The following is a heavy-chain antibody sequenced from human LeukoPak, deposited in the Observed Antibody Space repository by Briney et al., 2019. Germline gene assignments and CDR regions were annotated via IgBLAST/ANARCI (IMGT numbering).Heavy chain of an antibody. J-gene: IGHJ4*02. CDR2: INPSGGST. CDR1: GYTFTSYY. V-gene: IGHV1-46*01. Sequence: ASVKVSCKASGYTFTSYYMHWVRQAPGQGLEWMGIINPSGGSTSYAQKFQGRVTMTRDTSTSTVYMELSSLRSEDTAVYYCARDSPLYYDSSGYPDYWGQGTLVTVSS. D-gene: IGHD3-22*01. CDR3: ARDSPLYYDSSGYPDY.